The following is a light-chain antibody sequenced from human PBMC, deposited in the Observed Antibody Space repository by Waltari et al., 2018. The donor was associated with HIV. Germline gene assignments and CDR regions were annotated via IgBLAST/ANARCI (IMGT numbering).Light chain of an antibody. CDR2: EAS. Sequence: IQMTKSPSSVSVAVGGAVSINCRASQNIGKTLAWYQVKSNKAPRLLIYEASRLDDGVPARFSGSGSKSNFSLDITNFQPEDYGIYVCQQAKTFPHTFAGGTRVE. V-gene: IGKV1-12*01. J-gene: IGKJ4*01. CDR3: QQAKTFPHT. CDR1: QNIGKT.